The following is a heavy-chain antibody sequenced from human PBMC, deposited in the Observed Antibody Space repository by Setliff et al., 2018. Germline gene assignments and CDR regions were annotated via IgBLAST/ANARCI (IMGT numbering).Heavy chain of an antibody. CDR2: IRQDGFEK. D-gene: IGHD2-15*01. Sequence: PGGSLRLSCAASGFMFRGYLMAWVRQAPGKGLEWVASIRQDGFEKHYVDSVKGRFTISRDNGEDSMYLQMNSLRAEDTAVYYCAKREIIAVTRWFDPWGQGTLVTVSS. CDR3: AKREIIAVTRWFDP. V-gene: IGHV3-7*03. CDR1: GFMFRGYL. J-gene: IGHJ5*02.